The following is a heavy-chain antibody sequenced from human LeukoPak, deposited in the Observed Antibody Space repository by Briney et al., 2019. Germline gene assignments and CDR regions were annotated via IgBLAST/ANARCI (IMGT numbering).Heavy chain of an antibody. CDR2: INPNSGGT. J-gene: IGHJ4*02. CDR3: ARVRVYGDRLWYFDY. CDR1: GYTFTGYY. V-gene: IGHV1-2*02. Sequence: ASVKVSCKASGYTFTGYYMHWVRQAPGQGLEWMGWINPNSGGTNYAQKFQGRVTMTRDTSISTAYMELSRLRSDDTAVYYCARVRVYGDRLWYFDYWGQGTLVTVSS. D-gene: IGHD4-17*01.